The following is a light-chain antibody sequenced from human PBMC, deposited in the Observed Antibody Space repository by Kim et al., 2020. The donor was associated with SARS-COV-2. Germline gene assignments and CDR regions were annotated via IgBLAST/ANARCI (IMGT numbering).Light chain of an antibody. V-gene: IGLV6-57*01. CDR3: QSYDSSNWV. CDR1: SGSIASNY. CDR2: EDN. Sequence: NFMLTQPHSVSESPGKTVTISCTRSSGSIASNYVQWYQQHPGSSPTTVIYEDNQRPSGVPDRFSGSIDSSSNSASLTISGLKTEDEADYYCQSYDSSNWVFGGGTQLTVL. J-gene: IGLJ3*02.